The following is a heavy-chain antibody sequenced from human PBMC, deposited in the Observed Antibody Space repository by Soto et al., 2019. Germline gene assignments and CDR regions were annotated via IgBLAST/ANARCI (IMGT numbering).Heavy chain of an antibody. CDR2: IIPIFGTA. Sequence: ASVKVSCKASGGTFSSYAISWVRQAPGQGLEWMGGIIPIFGTANYAQKFQGRVTITADESTSTAYMELSSLRSEDTAVYYCARVTYYYGSGSSTELDYWGQATLVTVSS. J-gene: IGHJ4*02. V-gene: IGHV1-69*13. CDR1: GGTFSSYA. D-gene: IGHD3-10*01. CDR3: ARVTYYYGSGSSTELDY.